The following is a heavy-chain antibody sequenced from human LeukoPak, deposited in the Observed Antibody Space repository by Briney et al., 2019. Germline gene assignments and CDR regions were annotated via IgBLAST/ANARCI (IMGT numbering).Heavy chain of an antibody. CDR3: ARDPGGGGAKGHNWFDP. CDR2: IKSDGSST. J-gene: IGHJ5*02. V-gene: IGHV3-74*01. D-gene: IGHD2-21*01. CDR1: GFTFSSYW. Sequence: GGSLRLSCAASGFTFSSYWMHWVRQAPGKGLVWVSRIKSDGSSTSYADSVKGRITISRDNAKNTLYLQMNSLRAEDTAVYYCARDPGGGGAKGHNWFDPWGQGTLVTVSS.